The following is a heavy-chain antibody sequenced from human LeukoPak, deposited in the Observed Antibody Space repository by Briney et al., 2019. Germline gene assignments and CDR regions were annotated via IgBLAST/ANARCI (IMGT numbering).Heavy chain of an antibody. CDR2: ISSSGSTI. CDR1: GFTFSDYY. CDR3: VRDSGSRSSGLFDF. Sequence: GGSLRLSCAASGFTFSDYYMSWIRQAPGKGLEWVSYISSSGSTIYYADSVKGRFAISRDNSRNSLSLQINSLRVDDTAVYYCVRDSGSRSSGLFDFWGQGTLVTVSS. D-gene: IGHD6-6*01. J-gene: IGHJ4*02. V-gene: IGHV3-11*04.